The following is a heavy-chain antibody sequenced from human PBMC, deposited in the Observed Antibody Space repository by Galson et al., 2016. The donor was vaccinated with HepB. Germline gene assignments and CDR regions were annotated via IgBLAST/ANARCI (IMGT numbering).Heavy chain of an antibody. V-gene: IGHV3-33*01. CDR1: GFTFSYYG. J-gene: IGHJ2*01. Sequence: SLRLSCAASGFTFSYYGMHWVRQAPGKGLEWVAVIWYDGSNKHYADSVKGRFTISRDNSKNTLYLQMNSLRAEDTAVYYCARDYYDSSGYYYWYFDLWGQGTLVTVSS. CDR3: ARDYYDSSGYYYWYFDL. D-gene: IGHD3-22*01. CDR2: IWYDGSNK.